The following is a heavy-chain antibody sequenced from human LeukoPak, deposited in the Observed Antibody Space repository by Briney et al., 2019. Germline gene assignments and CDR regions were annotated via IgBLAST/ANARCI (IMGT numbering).Heavy chain of an antibody. CDR3: ARGRLTVAASYYFDY. Sequence: SETLSLTCTVSGGSISSGGYYWSWIRQHPGKGLEWIGYIYYSGSTYYNPSLKSRVTISVDTSKNQFSLKLSSVTAADTAVYYCARGRLTVAASYYFDYWGQGTLVTVSS. CDR2: IYYSGST. J-gene: IGHJ4*02. D-gene: IGHD6-19*01. V-gene: IGHV4-31*03. CDR1: GGSISSGGYY.